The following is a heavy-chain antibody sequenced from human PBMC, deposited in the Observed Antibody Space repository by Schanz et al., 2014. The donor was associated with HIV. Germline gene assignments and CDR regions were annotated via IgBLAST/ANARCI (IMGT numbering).Heavy chain of an antibody. D-gene: IGHD3-3*01. CDR3: AGARVLRDLEWPPSYHLYGMHV. CDR2: ITDEGSTDGGST. Sequence: VQPLDSGGGLVQPGGSLRLSCAASGFTFNSYAMNALSWVRQPPGKGLEWIGEITDEGSTDGGSTDYNPSLKSRVTISADTSKNQFSLKLRSASDADVAVYYCAGARVLRDLEWPPSYHLYGMHVWGQGTTVIVTS. V-gene: IGHV4-34*08. CDR1: GFTFNSYA. J-gene: IGHJ6*02.